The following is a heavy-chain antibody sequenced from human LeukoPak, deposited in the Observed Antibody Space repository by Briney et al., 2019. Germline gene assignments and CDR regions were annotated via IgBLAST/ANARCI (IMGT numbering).Heavy chain of an antibody. CDR1: GYSFTSYW. J-gene: IGHJ5*02. CDR3: ARQGVRGVIYNWFDP. CDR2: IYPGDSDT. V-gene: IGHV5-51*01. D-gene: IGHD3-10*01. Sequence: GESLKISCKGSGYSFTSYWIGWVRQMPGKGLEWMGIIYPGDSDTRYSPSFQGQVTISADKSISTAYLQWSSLKASDTAMYYCARQGVRGVIYNWFDPWGQGTLVTVSS.